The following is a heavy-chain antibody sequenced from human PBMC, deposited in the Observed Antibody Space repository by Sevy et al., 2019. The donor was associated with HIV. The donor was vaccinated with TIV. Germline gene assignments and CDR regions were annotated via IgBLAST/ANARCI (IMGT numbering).Heavy chain of an antibody. J-gene: IGHJ3*01. CDR1: GFTFSSHA. Sequence: GGSLRLSCAVSGFTFSSHAMGWVRQAPGKGLEWVSLMSTCSGGTYYPGSVKGRFIISTDKSRTTLYLQMNSLRVEDAAVYFCARTMTHLWEAFDLWGQGTMVTVSS. V-gene: IGHV3-23*01. CDR3: ARTMTHLWEAFDL. CDR2: MSTCSGGT. D-gene: IGHD5-18*01.